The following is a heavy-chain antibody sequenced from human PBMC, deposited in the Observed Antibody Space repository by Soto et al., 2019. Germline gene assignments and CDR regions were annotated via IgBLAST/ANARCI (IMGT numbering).Heavy chain of an antibody. CDR2: ITDYNGST. CDR1: GYTFINYG. D-gene: IGHD4-17*01. V-gene: IGHV1-18*04. CDR3: ARDDFGDLWRSPDV. J-gene: IGHJ3*01. Sequence: QVQLMQSGAEVKKSGASVKVSCKASGYTFINYGIIWVRQAPGQGLEWMGWITDYNGSTKYARKFQDRVTMTTDTSTSTSYMELRSLRSDDTAVYVCARDDFGDLWRSPDVLGQGTMVTVSS.